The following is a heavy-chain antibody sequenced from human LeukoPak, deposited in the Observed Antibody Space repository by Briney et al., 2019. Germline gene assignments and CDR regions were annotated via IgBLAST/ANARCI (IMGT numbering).Heavy chain of an antibody. V-gene: IGHV1-2*02. Sequence: GASVKVSCKASGYTFTGYYMHWVRQAPGQGLEWMGWINPNSGGTNYAQKFQGRVTMTRDTSISTAYMELSRLRSDDTAVYYCARDPYYIVVVPAYYFDYRGQGTLVTVSS. D-gene: IGHD2-2*01. CDR3: ARDPYYIVVVPAYYFDY. J-gene: IGHJ4*02. CDR1: GYTFTGYY. CDR2: INPNSGGT.